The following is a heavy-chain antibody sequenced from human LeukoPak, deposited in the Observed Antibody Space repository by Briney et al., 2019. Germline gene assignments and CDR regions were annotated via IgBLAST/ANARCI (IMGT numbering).Heavy chain of an antibody. D-gene: IGHD2-2*01. J-gene: IGHJ4*02. Sequence: PSETLSLTCTVSGGSMSPYHWGWIRQPPGKGLEWTGYIYYSGSTNYNPSLKSRVTISVDTSKNQFSLKLSSVTAADTAVYYCARGGRPDIVVVPAAKDLDYWGQGTLVTVSS. CDR2: IYYSGST. V-gene: IGHV4-59*12. CDR3: ARGGRPDIVVVPAAKDLDY. CDR1: GGSMSPYH.